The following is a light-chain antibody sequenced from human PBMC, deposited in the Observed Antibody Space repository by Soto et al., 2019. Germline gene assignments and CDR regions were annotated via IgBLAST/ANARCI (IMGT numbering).Light chain of an antibody. CDR2: DVS. J-gene: IGLJ1*01. CDR1: SSDIGDYNY. V-gene: IGLV2-14*01. Sequence: QSALTQPASVSGSTGQSITISCTGTSSDIGDYNYVSWYQQRPGKAPKLMIYDVSNRPSGVSNRFSGSKAGSTASLTISGLQAEDEADYYCSSYASSSTIYVFGTGTKVTVL. CDR3: SSYASSSTIYV.